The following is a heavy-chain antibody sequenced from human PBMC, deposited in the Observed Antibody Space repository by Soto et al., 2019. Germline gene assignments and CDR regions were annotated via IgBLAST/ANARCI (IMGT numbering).Heavy chain of an antibody. J-gene: IGHJ4*02. Sequence: SETLSLTCDVSGGSVSIGTYSWNWIRQPPGKGLEWIGYIYHSGSFYYNPSLKSRVTISIDRSKNQFSLSLSSVTAADTAVYYCVRASGYCSGGTCFPFDYWGRGTLVTVSS. V-gene: IGHV4-30-2*01. CDR1: GGSVSIGTYS. CDR3: VRASGYCSGGTCFPFDY. CDR2: IYHSGSF. D-gene: IGHD2-15*01.